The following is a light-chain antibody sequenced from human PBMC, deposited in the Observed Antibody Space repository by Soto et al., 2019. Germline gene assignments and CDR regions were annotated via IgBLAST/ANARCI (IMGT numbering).Light chain of an antibody. Sequence: DIQMTQSPSTLSASVGDRVTITCRASQYISTWLAWYHQKPGKAPKLLIYKASSLQSGVPSRFSGSGSGTELTLTISSLQPDDFAAYYCQQYNTYPWTFGQGTKVEIE. CDR3: QQYNTYPWT. CDR1: QYISTW. CDR2: KAS. J-gene: IGKJ1*01. V-gene: IGKV1-5*03.